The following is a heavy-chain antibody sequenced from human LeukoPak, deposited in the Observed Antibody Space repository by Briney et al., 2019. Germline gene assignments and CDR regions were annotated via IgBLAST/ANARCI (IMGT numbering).Heavy chain of an antibody. J-gene: IGHJ6*02. CDR3: AKLALYYYDSSGYLHDGMDV. CDR2: ISGSGGST. CDR1: GFTFSSYA. V-gene: IGHV3-23*01. Sequence: GGSLRLSCAASGFTFSSYAMSWVRQAPGKGLEWVSAISGSGGSTYYADSVKGRFTISRDNSKNTLHLQMNSLRAEDTAVYYCAKLALYYYDSSGYLHDGMDVWGQGTTVTVSS. D-gene: IGHD3-22*01.